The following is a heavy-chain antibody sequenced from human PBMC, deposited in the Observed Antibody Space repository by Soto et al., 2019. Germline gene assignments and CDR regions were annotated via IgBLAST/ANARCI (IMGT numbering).Heavy chain of an antibody. Sequence: GGSLRLCCAASGFTFSSYAMHWVRQAPGEGLEYVSAISSNGGSTYYANSVKGRFTISRDNSKNTLYLQMGSLRAEDMAVYYCARGGVIVVVTADGAFDIWGQGTMVTVSS. CDR1: GFTFSSYA. V-gene: IGHV3-64*01. CDR3: ARGGVIVVVTADGAFDI. J-gene: IGHJ3*02. CDR2: ISSNGGST. D-gene: IGHD2-21*02.